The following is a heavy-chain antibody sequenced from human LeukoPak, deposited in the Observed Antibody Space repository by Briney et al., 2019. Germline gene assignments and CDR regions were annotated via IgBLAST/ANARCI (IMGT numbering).Heavy chain of an antibody. CDR1: GFTFDDFD. CDR2: ISWNNGTL. CDR3: AKDIGQYVGFDY. D-gene: IGHD1-26*01. Sequence: GGSLRLSCAASGFTFDDFDMHWVRHAPGKGLEWVSGISWNNGTLGYADSVKGRFTISRDNAKNSLFLQMSSLRAEDTALYYCAKDIGQYVGFDYWGQGTLVTVSS. V-gene: IGHV3-9*01. J-gene: IGHJ4*02.